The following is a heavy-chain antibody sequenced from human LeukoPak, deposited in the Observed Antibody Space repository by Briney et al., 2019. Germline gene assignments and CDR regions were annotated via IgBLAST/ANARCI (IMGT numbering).Heavy chain of an antibody. J-gene: IGHJ6*03. Sequence: GGSLRLSCAASGFTFSSYAMSWVRQAPGKGLEWVSAISGSGGSTYYADSVKGRFTISRDNSKNTLYLQMNSLRAEDTAVYYCAREGSYGYPYYYYYMDVWGKGTTVTVSS. V-gene: IGHV3-23*01. CDR2: ISGSGGST. D-gene: IGHD5-18*01. CDR1: GFTFSSYA. CDR3: AREGSYGYPYYYYYMDV.